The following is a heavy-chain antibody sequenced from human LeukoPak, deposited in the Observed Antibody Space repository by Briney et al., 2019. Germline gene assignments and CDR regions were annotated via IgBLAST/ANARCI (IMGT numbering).Heavy chain of an antibody. CDR2: IYTGDNT. V-gene: IGHV3-66*01. D-gene: IGHD2-2*01. J-gene: IGHJ4*02. Sequence: GGSLRLSCAASRISDYMIWVRQAPGTRLEWVSVIYTGDNTYYANSVKGRFTISRDNSQRMLYLQMNSLRAEDTSVYYCASSTSTPGGFDFWGQGTLVTVSS. CDR1: RISDY. CDR3: ASSTSTPGGFDF.